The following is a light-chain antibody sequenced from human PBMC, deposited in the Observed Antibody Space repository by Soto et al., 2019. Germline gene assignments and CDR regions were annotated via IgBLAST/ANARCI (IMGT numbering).Light chain of an antibody. J-gene: IGKJ5*01. Sequence: DIQLTQSPSFLSASVADRVTITCRSSQVIGSYLAWYQQKPGKAPNLLIYTASTLQSGVRSRFSGSGSGTEFTPTISSLQPEDFATYYCQQVNSYPRTFGQGTRLEIK. V-gene: IGKV1-9*01. CDR1: QVIGSY. CDR2: TAS. CDR3: QQVNSYPRT.